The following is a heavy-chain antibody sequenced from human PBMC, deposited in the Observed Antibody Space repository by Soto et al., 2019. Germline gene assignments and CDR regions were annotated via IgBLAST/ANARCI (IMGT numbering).Heavy chain of an antibody. J-gene: IGHJ1*01. V-gene: IGHV3-23*01. CDR2: ISGSGRIT. D-gene: IGHD3-9*01. Sequence: EVELLESGGGLVQPGGSLRLSCAASGFTFSSYAMSWVRRAPGKGLEWVSGISGSGRITKYADSVKGRFIISRDNFKNTLFLQMNSLRDEDTDVYYCAKDVHYDIVTGIEYFHHWAQGTLVTVSS. CDR1: GFTFSSYA. CDR3: AKDVHYDIVTGIEYFHH.